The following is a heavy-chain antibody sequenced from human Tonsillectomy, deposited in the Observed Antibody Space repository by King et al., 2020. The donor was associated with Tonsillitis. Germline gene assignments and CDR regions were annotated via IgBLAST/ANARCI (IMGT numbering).Heavy chain of an antibody. J-gene: IGHJ4*02. CDR2: ISWNSGGI. Sequence: VQLVESGGGLVQPGRSLRLSCAASGFTFDDYAMHWVRQAPGKGLEWVSGISWNSGGIGYADSVKGRFTISRDNAKNSLYLQMNSLRPEDTAFYYCAKDMGPLSGLDGLDYWGQGTLVTVTS. CDR3: AKDMGPLSGLDGLDY. V-gene: IGHV3-9*01. D-gene: IGHD2-15*01. CDR1: GFTFDDYA.